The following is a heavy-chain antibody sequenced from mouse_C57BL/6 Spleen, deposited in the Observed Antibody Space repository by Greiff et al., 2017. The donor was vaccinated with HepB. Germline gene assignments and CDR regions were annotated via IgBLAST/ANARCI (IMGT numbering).Heavy chain of an antibody. CDR2: SRNKANDYTT. CDR1: GFTFSDFY. V-gene: IGHV7-1*01. Sequence: EVKLVESGGGLVQSGRSLRLSCATSGFTFSDFYMEWVRQAPGKGLEWIAASRNKANDYTTEYSASVKGRFIVARDTSQSILYLQMNDLRAEDTAIYYCARDAGGYFDVWGTGTTVTVSS. CDR3: ARDAGGYFDV. J-gene: IGHJ1*03.